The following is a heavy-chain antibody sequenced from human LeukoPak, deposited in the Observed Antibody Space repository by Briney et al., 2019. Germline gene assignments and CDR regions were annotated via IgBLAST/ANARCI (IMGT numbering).Heavy chain of an antibody. CDR2: INPNSGGT. CDR3: ARDYGDFSYYFDY. D-gene: IGHD4-17*01. V-gene: IGHV1-2*06. CDR1: GYTFTGYY. J-gene: IGHJ4*02. Sequence: ASVKVSCKASGYTFTGYYMHWVRQAPGQGLEWMGRINPNSGGTNYAQEFQGRVTMTRDTSISTAYMELSRLRSDDTAVYYCARDYGDFSYYFDYWGQGTLVTVSS.